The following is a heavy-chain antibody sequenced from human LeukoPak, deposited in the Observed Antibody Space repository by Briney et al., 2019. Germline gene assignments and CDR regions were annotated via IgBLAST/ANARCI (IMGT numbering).Heavy chain of an antibody. CDR2: ISGGGHDT. J-gene: IGHJ4*02. Sequence: PGGSLRLSCAASRFTFYDYAMNWVRQAPGKGLEWVSGISGGGHDTYYADSVKGRFIISRDNSKNTLYLQMSSLRAEDTAIYYCAKVLLTGTTYGGFDYWGQGTLVTVSS. D-gene: IGHD1-20*01. V-gene: IGHV3-23*01. CDR3: AKVLLTGTTYGGFDY. CDR1: RFTFYDYA.